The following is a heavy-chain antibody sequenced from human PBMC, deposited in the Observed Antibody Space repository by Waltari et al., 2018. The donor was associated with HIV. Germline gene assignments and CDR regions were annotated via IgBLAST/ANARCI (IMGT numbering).Heavy chain of an antibody. V-gene: IGHV4-34*01. J-gene: IGHJ4*02. D-gene: IGHD3-22*01. CDR2: INHSGST. Sequence: QVQLQQWGAGLLKPSETLSLTCAVYGGSFSGYYRSWIRQPPGKGLEWIGEINHSGSTNYNPSLKSRVTISVDTSKNQFSLKLSSVTAADTAVYYCARVTEYYYDSSGPPDYWGQGTLVTVSS. CDR1: GGSFSGYY. CDR3: ARVTEYYYDSSGPPDY.